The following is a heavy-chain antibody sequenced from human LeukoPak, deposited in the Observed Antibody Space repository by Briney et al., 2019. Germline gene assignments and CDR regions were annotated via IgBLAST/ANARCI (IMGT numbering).Heavy chain of an antibody. V-gene: IGHV4-34*01. CDR1: GGSFSGKY. CDR2: ITHSGST. J-gene: IGHJ4*02. CDR3: ARDLMT. Sequence: SETLSLTCAVYGGSFSGKYWTWIRQPPGKGLEWIGEITHSGSTYYNPSLKSRVTISVDTSKNQFSLKLNSVTAADTAVYYRARDLMTWGQGTLVTVSS.